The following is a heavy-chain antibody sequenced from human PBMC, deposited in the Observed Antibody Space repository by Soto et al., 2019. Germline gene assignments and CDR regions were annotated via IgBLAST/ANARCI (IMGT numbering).Heavy chain of an antibody. CDR2: IIPIFGTA. J-gene: IGHJ6*02. CDR1: GGTFSSYA. CDR3: ARGRSTPDYYYYSGMDV. V-gene: IGHV1-69*13. D-gene: IGHD2-2*01. Sequence: SVKVSCKASGGTFSSYAISWVRQAPGQGLEWMGGIIPIFGTANYAQKFQGRVTITADESTSTAYMELSSLRSEDTAVYYCARGRSTPDYYYYSGMDVWGQGTTVTVSS.